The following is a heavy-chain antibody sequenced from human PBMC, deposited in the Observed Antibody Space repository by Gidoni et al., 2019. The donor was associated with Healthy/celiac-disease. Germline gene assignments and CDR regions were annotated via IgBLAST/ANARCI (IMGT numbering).Heavy chain of an antibody. CDR2: ISSSSSYI. D-gene: IGHD6-13*01. CDR3: ARDLSGNHAFDI. J-gene: IGHJ3*02. V-gene: IGHV3-21*01. Sequence: EVQLVESGGGLVKPGGSLRLSCAASGFTFSSYSMNWVRQAPGKGLEWVSSISSSSSYIYYADSVKGRFTISRDNAKNSLYLQMNSLRAEDTAVYYCARDLSGNHAFDIWGQGTMVTVSS. CDR1: GFTFSSYS.